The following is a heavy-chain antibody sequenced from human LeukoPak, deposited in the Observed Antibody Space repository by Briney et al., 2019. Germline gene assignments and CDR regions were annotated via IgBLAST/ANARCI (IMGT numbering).Heavy chain of an antibody. J-gene: IGHJ4*02. V-gene: IGHV5-51*01. Sequence: GESLKISYKGSGYSFTSYWIGWGRPMPGKGLGWMGIIYPGDSDTRYSPSFQGQVTISADKSISTAYLQWSSLKASDTAMYYCARLSDYYGSGSYLGYWGQGTLVTVSS. CDR3: ARLSDYYGSGSYLGY. D-gene: IGHD3-10*01. CDR2: IYPGDSDT. CDR1: GYSFTSYW.